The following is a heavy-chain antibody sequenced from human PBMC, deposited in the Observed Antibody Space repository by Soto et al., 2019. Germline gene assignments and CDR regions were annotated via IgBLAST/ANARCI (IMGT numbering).Heavy chain of an antibody. V-gene: IGHV3-23*01. CDR3: ARDSSGWSYYYYGMDV. CDR1: GIEFSNYA. CDR2: SSASGRSR. J-gene: IGHJ6*02. D-gene: IGHD6-19*01. Sequence: VGSLRLSCVASGIEFSNYAMSWVRQAPGKGLEWVSISSASGRSRYHADSVKCRFTISRDDAKNSLYLQMNSLRDEDTAVYYCARDSSGWSYYYYGMDVWGQGTTVTVSS.